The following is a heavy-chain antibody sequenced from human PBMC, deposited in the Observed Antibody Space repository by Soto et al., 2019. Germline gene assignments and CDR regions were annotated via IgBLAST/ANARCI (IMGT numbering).Heavy chain of an antibody. D-gene: IGHD3-3*01. J-gene: IGHJ6*02. CDR2: IYPGDSDT. CDR3: ASGITIPDYYYGMDV. Sequence: GEPLKISCKGSGYSFTSYWIGWVRQMPGKGLEWMGIIYPGDSDTRYSPSFQGHVTISADKSISTAYLQWSSLKASDTAMYYCASGITIPDYYYGMDVWGQGTTVTVSS. V-gene: IGHV5-51*01. CDR1: GYSFTSYW.